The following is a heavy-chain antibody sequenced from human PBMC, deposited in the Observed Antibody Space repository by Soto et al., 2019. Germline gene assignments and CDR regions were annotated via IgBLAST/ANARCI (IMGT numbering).Heavy chain of an antibody. CDR1: GGSISSGGYY. V-gene: IGHV4-31*03. Sequence: QVQLQESGPGLVKPSQTLSLTCTVSGGSISSGGYYWSWIRQHPGKGLEWIGYIYYSGSTYYNPSLKRRVTISVDTSQNQFSLKLSSVTAADTAVYYCARQLRGAAATSNWFDPWGQGTLVTVSS. CDR3: ARQLRGAAATSNWFDP. J-gene: IGHJ5*02. CDR2: IYYSGST. D-gene: IGHD2-15*01.